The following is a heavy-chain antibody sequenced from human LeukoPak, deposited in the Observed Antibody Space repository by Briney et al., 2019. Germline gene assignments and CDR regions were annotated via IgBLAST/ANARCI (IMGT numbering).Heavy chain of an antibody. V-gene: IGHV1-69*04. CDR3: ARDRAGSYYLIDY. Sequence: ASVKVSCKASGGTFGSYDFNWVRQAPGQGLEWIGRIIPLLGIENYAQRLQGRVTITADKSTNTVYMELSSLRSEDTAVYYCARDRAGSYYLIDYWGQGTLVTVSS. D-gene: IGHD1-26*01. CDR2: IIPLLGIE. CDR1: GGTFGSYD. J-gene: IGHJ4*02.